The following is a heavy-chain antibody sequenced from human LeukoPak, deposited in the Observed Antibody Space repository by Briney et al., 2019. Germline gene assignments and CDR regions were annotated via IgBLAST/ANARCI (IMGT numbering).Heavy chain of an antibody. J-gene: IGHJ6*02. Sequence: PGGSLRLSCAASGFTVSSNYMSWVRQAPGKGLEWVSVIYSGGSTYYADSVKGRFTISRDNSKNTLYLQTNSLRAEDTAVYYCARDRIAAAPDYYYYYGMDVWGQGTTVTVSS. CDR1: GFTVSSNY. CDR2: IYSGGST. V-gene: IGHV3-53*01. CDR3: ARDRIAAAPDYYYYYGMDV. D-gene: IGHD6-13*01.